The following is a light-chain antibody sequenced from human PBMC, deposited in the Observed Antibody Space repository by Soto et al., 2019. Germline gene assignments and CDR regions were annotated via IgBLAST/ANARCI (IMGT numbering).Light chain of an antibody. CDR1: PSVSGRN. Sequence: EIVLTPSHGTLSLSPWEKANLSFSSSPSVSGRNVAWYQQKPGLAPRLLIYGASHKAVGVPDRFIGSGSGTDFTLTISRLEPEDFAVYYCQKFSSYPLTFGGGTKVAIK. J-gene: IGKJ4*01. V-gene: IGKV3-20*01. CDR3: QKFSSYPLT. CDR2: GAS.